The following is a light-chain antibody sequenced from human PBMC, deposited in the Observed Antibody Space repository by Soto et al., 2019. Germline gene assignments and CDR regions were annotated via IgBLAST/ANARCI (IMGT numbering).Light chain of an antibody. CDR1: SSDIGGYDY. Sequence: QSALTQPASVSGSPGQSITLSCTGTSSDIGGYDYVSWYQRHPGKAPKLLIYDVNNRPSGVSNRFSGSKSGNTASLSISGLQAEDEADYYCTSYASGGPHAVFGGGTKLTVL. CDR3: TSYASGGPHAV. CDR2: DVN. J-gene: IGLJ3*02. V-gene: IGLV2-14*01.